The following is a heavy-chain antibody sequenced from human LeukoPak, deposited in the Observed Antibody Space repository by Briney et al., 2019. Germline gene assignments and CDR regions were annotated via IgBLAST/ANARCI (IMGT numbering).Heavy chain of an antibody. CDR1: GFTFGTYG. CDR2: IRYGGTNK. Sequence: GGSLRLSCAASGFTFGTYGMHWVRQAPGKGLEWVAFIRYGGTNKYYADSVKGRFTISRDNSKNTLYLQMNSLRAEDTAVYYCAKPDYYYGSGSPYHYYYYMDVWGKGTTVTVSS. V-gene: IGHV3-30*02. CDR3: AKPDYYYGSGSPYHYYYYMDV. J-gene: IGHJ6*03. D-gene: IGHD3-10*01.